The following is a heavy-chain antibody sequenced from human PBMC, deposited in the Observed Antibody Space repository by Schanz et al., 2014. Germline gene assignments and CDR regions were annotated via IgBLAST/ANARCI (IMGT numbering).Heavy chain of an antibody. J-gene: IGHJ6*02. CDR3: VRDAGWAFGDYHGMDV. Sequence: QVQLVQSGVEVKRPGASVRVSCKASGYSFTDYAIHWVRQAPGQGLEWMGWISGYNGHTNYAEKVHGRVTMTTDTSTSTAYMELRSLISDDTAVYYCVRDAGWAFGDYHGMDVWGQGTSVTVS. V-gene: IGHV1-18*01. D-gene: IGHD3-10*01. CDR1: GYSFTDYA. CDR2: ISGYNGHT.